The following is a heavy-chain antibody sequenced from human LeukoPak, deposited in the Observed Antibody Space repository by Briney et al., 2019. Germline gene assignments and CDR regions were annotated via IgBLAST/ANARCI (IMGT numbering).Heavy chain of an antibody. V-gene: IGHV3-53*04. J-gene: IGHJ6*02. CDR1: GFTVSSNY. CDR3: ARELSAVRFGEIWYYGMDV. Sequence: GGSLRLSCAASGFTVSSNYMSWVRQAPGKGLEWVSVIYSGGSTYYANSVKGRFTISRHNSKNTLYLQMNSLRVEDTAVYYCARELSAVRFGEIWYYGMDVWGQGTTVTVSS. D-gene: IGHD3-10*01. CDR2: IYSGGST.